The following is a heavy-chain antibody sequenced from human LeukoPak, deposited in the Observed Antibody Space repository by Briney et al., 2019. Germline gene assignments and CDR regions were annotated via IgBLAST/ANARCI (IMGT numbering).Heavy chain of an antibody. V-gene: IGHV2-5*02. CDR3: AHRRYGDYGWDWFDP. Sequence: SGPTLVKPTQTVTLTCTFSGFSLSPSGVGVGWIRQPPGKALEWRALSYWDDDKRYSPSLKSRLTVTKDTSKNQVVLSMTNMDPVDTATYYCAHRRYGDYGWDWFDPWGQGTLVTVSS. D-gene: IGHD4-17*01. CDR1: GFSLSPSGVG. CDR2: SYWDDDK. J-gene: IGHJ5*02.